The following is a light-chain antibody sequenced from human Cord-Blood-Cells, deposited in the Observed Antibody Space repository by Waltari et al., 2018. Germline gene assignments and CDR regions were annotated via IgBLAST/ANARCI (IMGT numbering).Light chain of an antibody. J-gene: IGKJ3*01. Sequence: DIVMTQSPDSLAVSLGDRATINCKSSQSVLYSSNNKNYLAWYQQKPGQPPKLLIPWASTRESGVPDRFSGSGSGTDFTLTISSLQAEDVAVYYCQQYYSTPLTFGPGTKVDIK. CDR2: WAS. CDR3: QQYYSTPLT. CDR1: QSVLYSSNNKNY. V-gene: IGKV4-1*01.